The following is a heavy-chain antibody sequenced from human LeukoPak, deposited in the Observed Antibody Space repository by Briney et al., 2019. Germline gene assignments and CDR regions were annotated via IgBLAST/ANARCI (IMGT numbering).Heavy chain of an antibody. Sequence: ASVKVSCKASGGTFSSYAISWVRQAPGQGLEWMGWISAYNGNTNYAQKLQGRVTMTTDTSTSTAYMELRSLRSDDTAVYYCARSYCSSTSCYQHYYYYYMDVWGKGTTVTVSS. J-gene: IGHJ6*03. V-gene: IGHV1-18*01. CDR2: ISAYNGNT. CDR1: GGTFSSYA. CDR3: ARSYCSSTSCYQHYYYYYMDV. D-gene: IGHD2-2*01.